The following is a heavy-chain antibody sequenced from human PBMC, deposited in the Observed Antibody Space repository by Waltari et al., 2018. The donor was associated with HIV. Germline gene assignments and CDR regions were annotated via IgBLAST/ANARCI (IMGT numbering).Heavy chain of an antibody. CDR2: IKPDSSEK. CDR3: TRGGYWEPPDY. J-gene: IGHJ4*02. V-gene: IGHV3-7*01. Sequence: QLVESGGDLVPPGGSLRLSCVVSGFSIGRYWMTWVRQAPGKGLEWVANIKPDSSEKHYVCSVKGRFTVSRDNARDSLFLHMDTLRVDDTAVYYCTRGGYWEPPDYWGQGTLVTVSS. CDR1: GFSIGRYW. D-gene: IGHD1-26*01.